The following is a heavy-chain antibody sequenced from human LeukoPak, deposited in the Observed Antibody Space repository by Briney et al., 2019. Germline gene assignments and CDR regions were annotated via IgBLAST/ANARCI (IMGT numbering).Heavy chain of an antibody. Sequence: GGSLRLSCAASGFTFSNYAMSWVRQAPEKGLEWVSAISGSGGSTYYADSVKGRFTISRDNSKNTLYLQMNSLRAEDTAVYYCAKVLMVRGVIIDYDYWGQGTLVTVSS. J-gene: IGHJ4*02. CDR3: AKVLMVRGVIIDYDY. CDR1: GFTFSNYA. V-gene: IGHV3-23*01. D-gene: IGHD3-10*01. CDR2: ISGSGGST.